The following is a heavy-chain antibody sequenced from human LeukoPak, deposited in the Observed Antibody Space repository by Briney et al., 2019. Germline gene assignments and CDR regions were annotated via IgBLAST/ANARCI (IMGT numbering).Heavy chain of an antibody. V-gene: IGHV3-21*04. Sequence: GGSLRLSCAASGFTFSRYSMNWVRQAPGKGLEWVSSISSSSSYIYYADSVQGRFTISRDNAKNSLYLQMNSLRAEDTAVYYCAKLHYESGSYRHFDYWGQGTLVTVSS. J-gene: IGHJ4*02. CDR1: GFTFSRYS. CDR3: AKLHYESGSYRHFDY. D-gene: IGHD1-26*01. CDR2: ISSSSSYI.